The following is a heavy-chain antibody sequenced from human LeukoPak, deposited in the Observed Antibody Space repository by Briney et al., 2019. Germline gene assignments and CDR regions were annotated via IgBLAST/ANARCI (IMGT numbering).Heavy chain of an antibody. CDR2: IYYSGST. CDR1: GGSISSSSYY. D-gene: IGHD5-12*01. V-gene: IGHV4-61*05. CDR3: ARNIVATNLGFDY. Sequence: SETLSLTCTASGGSISSSSYYWGWIRQPPGKGLEWIGYIYYSGSTNYNPSLKSRVTISVDTSKNQFSLKLSSVTAADTAVYYCARNIVATNLGFDYWGQGTLVTVSS. J-gene: IGHJ4*02.